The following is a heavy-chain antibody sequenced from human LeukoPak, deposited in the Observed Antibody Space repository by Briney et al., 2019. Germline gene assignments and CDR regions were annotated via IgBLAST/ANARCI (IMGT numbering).Heavy chain of an antibody. D-gene: IGHD3-22*01. Sequence: PSETLSLTCTVSGGSVSSGSYYWSWIRQPPGKGLEWIGYIYYSGSTNYNPSLKSRVTISVDKSKNQFSLKLSSVTAADTAVYYCARYPYDQPDCGMDVWGQGTTVTVSS. CDR2: IYYSGST. CDR1: GGSVSSGSYY. V-gene: IGHV4-61*01. CDR3: ARYPYDQPDCGMDV. J-gene: IGHJ6*02.